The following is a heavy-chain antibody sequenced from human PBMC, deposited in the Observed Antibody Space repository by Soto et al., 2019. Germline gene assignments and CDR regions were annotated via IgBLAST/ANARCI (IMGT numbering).Heavy chain of an antibody. CDR1: GGTFSSYA. Sequence: QVQLVQSGAEVKKPGSSVKVSCKASGGTFSSYAISWVRQAPGQGLEWMGGIIPIFGTANYAQKFQGRVTITEDESTSTAYMEMSSLRSEDTAVYYCARDYYDILTGYYKFFDYWGQGTLVTVSS. V-gene: IGHV1-69*01. J-gene: IGHJ4*02. D-gene: IGHD3-9*01. CDR2: IIPIFGTA. CDR3: ARDYYDILTGYYKFFDY.